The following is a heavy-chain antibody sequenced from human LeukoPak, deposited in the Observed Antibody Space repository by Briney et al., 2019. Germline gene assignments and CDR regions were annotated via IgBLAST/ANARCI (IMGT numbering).Heavy chain of an antibody. CDR3: ARGIGYCSANSCQSFDY. V-gene: IGHV4-59*01. Sequence: SETLSLTCSVSGGYISGYYWNWVRQPPGKGLEWIAYIYYNGRTNYNPSLKSRLTISVDTSKNQFSLRLSSVTAADTAVYYCARGIGYCSANSCQSFDYWGQGTLVTVSS. D-gene: IGHD2-15*01. J-gene: IGHJ4*02. CDR2: IYYNGRT. CDR1: GGYISGYY.